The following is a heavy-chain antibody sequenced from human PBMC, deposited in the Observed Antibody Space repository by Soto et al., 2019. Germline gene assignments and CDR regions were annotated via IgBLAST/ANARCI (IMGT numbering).Heavy chain of an antibody. CDR2: IIPIFGTA. D-gene: IGHD2-8*01. Sequence: QVQLVQSGAEVKKPGSSVKVSCKASGGTFSSYAISWVRQAPGQGLEWMGGIIPIFGTANYAQTFQGRVTITAEESTSPAYMELSSLRSEDKAVYYCASLNCTNGVCENWFDPWGQGTLVTVSS. J-gene: IGHJ5*02. CDR1: GGTFSSYA. V-gene: IGHV1-69*01. CDR3: ASLNCTNGVCENWFDP.